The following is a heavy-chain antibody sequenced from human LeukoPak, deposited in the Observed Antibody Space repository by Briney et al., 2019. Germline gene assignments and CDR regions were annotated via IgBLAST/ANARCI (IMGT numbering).Heavy chain of an antibody. CDR1: GFTFSTYW. J-gene: IGHJ3*02. Sequence: GGSLRLSCVASGFTFSTYWMSWVRQAPGRGGEWVANIKQDGSEKYYVDSVKGRFTISRDNAKNPLYLQMDSLRAEDTAVYYCARESVTSAFDIWGQGTMVTVSS. V-gene: IGHV3-7*01. CDR2: IKQDGSEK. CDR3: ARESVTSAFDI. D-gene: IGHD1/OR15-1a*01.